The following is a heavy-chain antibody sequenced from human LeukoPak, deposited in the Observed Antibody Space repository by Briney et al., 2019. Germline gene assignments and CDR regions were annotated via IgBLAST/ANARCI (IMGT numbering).Heavy chain of an antibody. CDR1: GFTFSSYG. CDR3: TKDLHDSWAVGC. CDR2: ISVRGDT. D-gene: IGHD3-3*01. Sequence: GGSLRLSCAASGFTFSSYGMSWVRQAPGKGLEWASHISVRGDTHFADSVKGRFTISRDNSKNTLYLQMNSLRAEDTAVYYCTKDLHDSWAVGCWGPGTLVTVSS. J-gene: IGHJ4*02. V-gene: IGHV3-23*01.